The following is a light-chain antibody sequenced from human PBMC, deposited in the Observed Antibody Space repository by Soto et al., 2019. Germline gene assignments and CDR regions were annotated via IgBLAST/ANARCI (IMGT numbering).Light chain of an antibody. J-gene: IGLJ1*01. CDR3: HVWDSSSEHV. CDR2: DDS. CDR1: NIGSKG. V-gene: IGLV3-21*02. Sequence: SYALTQPPSLSVAPGHTARITCGGNNIGSKGVHWYQQKPGQAPVLVVDDDSDRPSGIPERFSGSNSGNTATLTISRVEAGDEADYFCHVWDSSSEHVFRTGTKVTVL.